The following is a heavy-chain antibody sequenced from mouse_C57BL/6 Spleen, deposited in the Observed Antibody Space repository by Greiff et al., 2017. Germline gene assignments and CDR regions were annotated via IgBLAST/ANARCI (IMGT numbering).Heavy chain of an antibody. CDR1: GYSFTGYY. CDR3: ARRVTTVVATDWYFDV. D-gene: IGHD1-1*01. J-gene: IGHJ1*03. Sequence: EVQLQQSGPELVKPGASVKISCKASGYSFTGYYMNWVKQSPEKSLEWIGEINPSTGGTTYNQKFKAKATLTVDKSSSTAYMQLKSLTSEDSAVYYCARRVTTVVATDWYFDVWGTGTTVTVSS. V-gene: IGHV1-42*01. CDR2: INPSTGGT.